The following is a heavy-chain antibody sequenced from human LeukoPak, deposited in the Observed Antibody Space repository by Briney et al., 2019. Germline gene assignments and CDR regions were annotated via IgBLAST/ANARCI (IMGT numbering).Heavy chain of an antibody. CDR1: GFTFSSYS. V-gene: IGHV3-21*01. CDR3: ARDYVVVVVTEAFDI. D-gene: IGHD2-15*01. J-gene: IGHJ3*02. Sequence: GGSLRLSCAASGFTFSSYSMNWVRQAPGKGLEWVSSISSSSSYIYYADSVKGQFTISRDNAKNSLYLQMNSLRAEDTAVYYCARDYVVVVVTEAFDIWGQGTMVTVSS. CDR2: ISSSSSYI.